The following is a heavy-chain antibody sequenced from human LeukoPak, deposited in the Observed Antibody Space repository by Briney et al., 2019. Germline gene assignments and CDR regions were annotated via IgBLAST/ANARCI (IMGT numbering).Heavy chain of an antibody. D-gene: IGHD2/OR15-2a*01. J-gene: IGHJ4*02. CDR2: IYITGST. CDR3: ARDFLR. V-gene: IGHV4-31*01. Sequence: PAETLSLTCTVSGDSITSGCYDWGWIPQRAGKGWESIGYIYITGSTYSNPSLKSQVTMTVDTSKNPYFLKMTSGTAADTACYYCARDFLRWGQGTLVTVSS. CDR1: GDSITSGCYD.